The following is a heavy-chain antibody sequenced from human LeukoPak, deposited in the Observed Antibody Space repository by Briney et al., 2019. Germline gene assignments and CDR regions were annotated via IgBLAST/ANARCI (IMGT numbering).Heavy chain of an antibody. V-gene: IGHV3-21*01. CDR1: GFTFSSYS. J-gene: IGHJ4*02. D-gene: IGHD6-19*01. Sequence: GGSLRLSCAASGFTFSSYSMNWVRQAPGKGLEWVSSISSSSSYIYYADSVKGRFTISRDNAKNSLYLQMNSLRAEDTAVYYCAGGAGAGNYFDYWGQGTLVTVSS. CDR2: ISSSSSYI. CDR3: AGGAGAGNYFDY.